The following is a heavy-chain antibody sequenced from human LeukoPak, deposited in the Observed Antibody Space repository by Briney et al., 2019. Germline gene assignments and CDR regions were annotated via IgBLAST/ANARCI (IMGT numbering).Heavy chain of an antibody. Sequence: GGSLRLSCAASGFTFSSYAMHWVRQAPGKGLEWVAVISYDGSNKYYADSVKGRFTISRDNSKNTLYLQMNSLRAEDTAVYYCARESITGTVTLDYWGQGTLVTVSS. V-gene: IGHV3-30-3*01. D-gene: IGHD1-7*01. J-gene: IGHJ4*02. CDR3: ARESITGTVTLDY. CDR1: GFTFSSYA. CDR2: ISYDGSNK.